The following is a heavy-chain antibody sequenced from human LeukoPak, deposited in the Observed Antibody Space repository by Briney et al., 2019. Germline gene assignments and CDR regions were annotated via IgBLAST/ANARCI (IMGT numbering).Heavy chain of an antibody. V-gene: IGHV5-51*01. D-gene: IGHD4-17*01. Sequence: GESLKISCKGSGYSFTNYWIGWVLQMPGKGLEWMGIIYPADSDTRYSPSFQGQVTISADKSISTAYLQWSSLKASDTAMYYCASLMTTGTPEYFQHWGQGTLVTVSS. CDR1: GYSFTNYW. CDR3: ASLMTTGTPEYFQH. J-gene: IGHJ1*01. CDR2: IYPADSDT.